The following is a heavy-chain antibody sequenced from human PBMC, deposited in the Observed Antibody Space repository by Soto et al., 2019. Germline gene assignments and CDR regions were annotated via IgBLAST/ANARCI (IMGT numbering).Heavy chain of an antibody. D-gene: IGHD4-17*01. CDR3: ARDLKGAVTTTDYYYGMDV. J-gene: IGHJ6*02. CDR1: GFTFSSYW. V-gene: IGHV3-74*01. CDR2: INSDGSST. Sequence: GSLRLSCAASGFTFSSYWMHWVRQAPGKGLVWVSRINSDGSSTSYADSVKGRFTISRDNAKNTLYLQMNSLRAEDTAVYYCARDLKGAVTTTDYYYGMDVWGQGTTVTVSS.